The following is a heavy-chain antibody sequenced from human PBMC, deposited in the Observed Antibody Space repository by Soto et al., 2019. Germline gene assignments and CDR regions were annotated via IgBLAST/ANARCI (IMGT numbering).Heavy chain of an antibody. CDR2: ISYDGRHE. D-gene: IGHD6-6*01. V-gene: IGHV3-30*18. CDR1: GFSFRSYG. CDR3: AKLVERVGGVPVVAY. J-gene: IGHJ4*02. Sequence: QVQLVESGGGVVQSGGSLRLSCAASGFSFRSYGMHWVRQAPGRGLEWVALISYDGRHEYYADSVKGRFTISRDNSQNTLILEMHSLRPDDTGHYYCAKLVERVGGVPVVAYWGRGTLVTVSS.